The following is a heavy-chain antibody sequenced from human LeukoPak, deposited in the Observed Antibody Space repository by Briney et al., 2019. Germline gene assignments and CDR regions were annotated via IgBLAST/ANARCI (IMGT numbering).Heavy chain of an antibody. Sequence: GGSLRLSCAASGFALSNSAMSWPRQAPEKGLEWVSAISGSGGNTYFADSVKGRFTISRDNSKNTLYPQMNSLRAEDTAVFYCAKSGEPYSSGWPYYFDYWGQGNLVTVSS. CDR2: ISGSGGNT. V-gene: IGHV3-23*01. CDR1: GFALSNSA. D-gene: IGHD6-19*01. CDR3: AKSGEPYSSGWPYYFDY. J-gene: IGHJ4*02.